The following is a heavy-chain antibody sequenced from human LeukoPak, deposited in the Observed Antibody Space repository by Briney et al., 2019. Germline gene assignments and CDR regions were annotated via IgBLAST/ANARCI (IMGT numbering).Heavy chain of an antibody. D-gene: IGHD6-13*01. CDR2: IKSKTDGGTT. Sequence: GGSLSLSCAASGFTFSFYNMNWVRQAPGKGLEWVGRIKSKTDGGTTDYAAPVKGRFTISRDDSKNTLYLQMNSLKTEDTAVYYCTTGTQLGVDAFDIWGQGTMVTVSS. CDR1: GFTFSFYN. V-gene: IGHV3-15*07. J-gene: IGHJ3*02. CDR3: TTGTQLGVDAFDI.